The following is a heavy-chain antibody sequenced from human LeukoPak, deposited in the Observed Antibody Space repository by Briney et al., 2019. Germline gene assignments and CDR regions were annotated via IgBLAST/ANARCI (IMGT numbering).Heavy chain of an antibody. CDR3: ARGDVASRSFDY. V-gene: IGHV4-4*07. J-gene: IGHJ4*02. CDR2: IYVSGST. CDR1: GGSIRGYF. Sequence: SETLSLTCSVSGGSIRGYFWNWIRQSAGKGLEWIGRIYVSGSTNYNPSLMSRVTMSVDIPDNQFSLKLFSVTAADTAVYYCARGDVASRSFDYWGQGILVTVSS.